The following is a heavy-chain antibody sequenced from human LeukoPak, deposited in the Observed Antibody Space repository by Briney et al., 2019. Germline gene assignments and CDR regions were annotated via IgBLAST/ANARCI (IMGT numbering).Heavy chain of an antibody. CDR2: IKGKADGGTI. CDR1: GLTVDNAW. D-gene: IGHD3-22*01. V-gene: IGHV3-15*01. J-gene: IGHJ4*02. CDR3: TTFYGYSSGQLDH. Sequence: KTGGSLRLSCAVSGLTVDNAWMTWVRQAPGKGLEGLVRIKGKADGGTIDYAAPVNGRFTISRDYLRNRLFLHMDSLKIEDTGVYYCTTFYGYSSGQLDHWSQGTLVTVSS.